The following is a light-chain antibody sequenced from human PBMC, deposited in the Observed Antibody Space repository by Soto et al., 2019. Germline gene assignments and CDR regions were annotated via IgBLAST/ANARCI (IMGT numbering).Light chain of an antibody. CDR3: SSYTSSSTRFYV. CDR2: DVS. V-gene: IGLV2-14*01. CDR1: SSDVGGYNY. J-gene: IGLJ1*01. Sequence: QSALTQPASVSGSPGQSITISCTGTSSDVGGYNYVSWYQQHPGKAPKLMIYDVSNRPSGVSNRFSGSKSGNTASLTISGLQAEDEADYDCSSYTSSSTRFYVFGTGTKVTVL.